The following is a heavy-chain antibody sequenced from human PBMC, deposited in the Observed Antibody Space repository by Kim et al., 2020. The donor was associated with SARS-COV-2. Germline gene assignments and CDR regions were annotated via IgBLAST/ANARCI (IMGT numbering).Heavy chain of an antibody. Sequence: YNPSLQSRVTISVGTSKNPFHLKLSSVTAADTAVYYCARVREDSSSFFAYWGQGTLVTVSS. D-gene: IGHD6-13*01. CDR3: ARVREDSSSFFAY. J-gene: IGHJ4*02. V-gene: IGHV4-39*06.